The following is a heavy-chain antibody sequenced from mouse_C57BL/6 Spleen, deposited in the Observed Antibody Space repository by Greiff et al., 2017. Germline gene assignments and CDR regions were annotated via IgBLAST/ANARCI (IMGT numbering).Heavy chain of an antibody. CDR1: GFTFSDYG. Sequence: EVKLVESGGGLVKPGGSLKLSCAASGFTFSDYGMHWVRQAPEKGLEWVAYISSGSSTIYYADTVKGRFTISRDNAKNTLFLQMTSLRSEDTAVYYCARLGEETWFAYWGQGTLVTVSA. V-gene: IGHV5-17*01. CDR3: ARLGEETWFAY. J-gene: IGHJ3*01. D-gene: IGHD4-1*01. CDR2: ISSGSSTI.